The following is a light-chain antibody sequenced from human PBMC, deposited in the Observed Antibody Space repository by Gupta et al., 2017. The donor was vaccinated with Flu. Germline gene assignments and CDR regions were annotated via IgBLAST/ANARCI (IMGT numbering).Light chain of an antibody. Sequence: VTPGEPASISCRSSQSLLHSNGYNYLDWYLQKPGQSPQLLIYSGSNRASGVPDRFSGSGSGTDFTLKIRRVEAEDVGVYYCRQALQTPRTFGQGTKVEIK. J-gene: IGKJ1*01. CDR2: SGS. CDR1: QSLLHSNGYNY. V-gene: IGKV2-28*01. CDR3: RQALQTPRT.